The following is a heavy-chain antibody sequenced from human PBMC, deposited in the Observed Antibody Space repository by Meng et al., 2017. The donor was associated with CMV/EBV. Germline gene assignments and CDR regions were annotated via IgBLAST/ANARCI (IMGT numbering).Heavy chain of an antibody. D-gene: IGHD3-22*01. CDR3: ARDSYYYDSSGYDWFDP. CDR2: ISAYNGNT. CDR1: GYTFTSYG. V-gene: IGHV1-18*01. Sequence: VPVVESGVEVQKPGASVKVSCKASGYTFTSYGISGVRQAPGQGLEWMGWISAYNGNTNYAQKLQGRVTMTTDTSTSTAYMELRSLRSDDTAVYYCARDSYYYDSSGYDWFDPWGQGTLVTVSS. J-gene: IGHJ5*02.